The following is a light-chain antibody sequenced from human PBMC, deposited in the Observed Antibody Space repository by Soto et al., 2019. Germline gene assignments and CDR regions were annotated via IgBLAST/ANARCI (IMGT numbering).Light chain of an antibody. V-gene: IGKV1-5*03. CDR1: QSISSW. Sequence: DIQMTQSPSTLSASVGDRVTITCRASQSISSWLAWYQQKPGKAPKLLIYKASSLESGVPSRFSGSGSGTDFTLTISSLQPDDFATYYCQQYNSYWTFGPGTKVEI. J-gene: IGKJ1*01. CDR2: KAS. CDR3: QQYNSYWT.